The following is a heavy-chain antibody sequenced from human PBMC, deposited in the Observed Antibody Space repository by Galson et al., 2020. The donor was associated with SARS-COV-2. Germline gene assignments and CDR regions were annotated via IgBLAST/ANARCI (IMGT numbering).Heavy chain of an antibody. D-gene: IGHD2-2*01. J-gene: IGHJ4*01. CDR1: GYTFSNYA. CDR3: ARGGRLGTGGIPPAMIDY. Sequence: ASVKVSCKASGYTFSNYAINWVRQAPGQGLEWMGWINTNTGNPTYAQGFTGRFVFSLDTSVSTAYLQISSLKVEDTAVYYWARGGRLGTGGIPPAMIDYWGHGSLVTVSS. CDR2: INTNTGNP. V-gene: IGHV7-4-1*02.